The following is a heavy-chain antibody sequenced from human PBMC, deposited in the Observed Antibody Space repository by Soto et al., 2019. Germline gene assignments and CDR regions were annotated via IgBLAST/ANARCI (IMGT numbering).Heavy chain of an antibody. Sequence: SETLSLTCTVSGGSISSGGYYWSWIRQHPGKGLEWIGYIYYSGSTYYDPSLKSRVTISVDTSKNQFSLKLSSVTAADTAVYYCARKGGPLYYYYYGMDVWGQGTTVTVSS. CDR3: ARKGGPLYYYYYGMDV. CDR2: IYYSGST. D-gene: IGHD6-25*01. CDR1: GGSISSGGYY. J-gene: IGHJ6*02. V-gene: IGHV4-31*03.